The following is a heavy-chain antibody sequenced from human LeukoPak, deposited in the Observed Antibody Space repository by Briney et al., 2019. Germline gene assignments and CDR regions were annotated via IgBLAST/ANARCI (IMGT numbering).Heavy chain of an antibody. CDR1: GFTFSSYD. Sequence: GGSLRLSCAASGFTFSSYDMHWVRQAPGKGLEWVALISYDGSNYHYADSVKGRFAVSRDNSKNTLYLQMNSLRPEDTAVYYCAQDACGGSCYSFDSWGQGTLVTVSS. D-gene: IGHD2-15*01. CDR3: AQDACGGSCYSFDS. CDR2: ISYDGSNY. V-gene: IGHV3-30*18. J-gene: IGHJ4*02.